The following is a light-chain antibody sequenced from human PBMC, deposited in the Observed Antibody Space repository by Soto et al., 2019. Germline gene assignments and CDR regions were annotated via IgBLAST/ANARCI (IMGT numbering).Light chain of an antibody. CDR3: AAWEDSLNGVV. CDR1: NSNIGRNT. J-gene: IGLJ2*01. Sequence: QLVLTQPPSAPGTPGQSVTISCSGSNSNIGRNTVNWYQQLPGRAPKLLIYTNIQRPSGVPDRFSGSKSGTSASVAISGLQSGDEADYYCAAWEDSLNGVVFGGGTKVTVL. V-gene: IGLV1-44*01. CDR2: TNI.